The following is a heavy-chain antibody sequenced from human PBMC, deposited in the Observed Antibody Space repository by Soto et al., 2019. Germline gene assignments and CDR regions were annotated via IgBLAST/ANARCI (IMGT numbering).Heavy chain of an antibody. CDR2: IYYSGST. J-gene: IGHJ6*02. CDR3: ARDRLWGSGGMDV. D-gene: IGHD3-10*01. Sequence: SETLYLTCTVSGGSISSGGYYWSWIRQHPGKGLEWIGYIYYSGSTYYNPSLKSRVTISVDTSKNQFSLKLSSVTAADTAVYYCARDRLWGSGGMDVWGQGTTVTVSS. V-gene: IGHV4-31*03. CDR1: GGSISSGGYY.